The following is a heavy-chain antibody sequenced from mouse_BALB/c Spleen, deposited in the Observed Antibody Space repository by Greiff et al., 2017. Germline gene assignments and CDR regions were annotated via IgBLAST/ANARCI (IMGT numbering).Heavy chain of an antibody. CDR3: AREDLYERFDY. CDR2: ISDGGSYT. D-gene: IGHD1-1*01. CDR1: GFTFSDYY. Sequence: EVQRVESGGGLVKPGGSLKLSCAASGFTFSDYYMYWVRQTPEKRLEWVATISDGGSYTYYPDSVKGRFTISRDNAKNNLYLQMSSLKSEDTAMYYCAREDLYERFDYWGQGTTLTVSS. V-gene: IGHV5-4*02. J-gene: IGHJ2*01.